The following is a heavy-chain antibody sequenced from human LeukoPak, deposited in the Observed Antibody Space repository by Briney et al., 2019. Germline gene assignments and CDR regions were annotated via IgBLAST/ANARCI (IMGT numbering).Heavy chain of an antibody. CDR3: AREGWTTGLLFDY. CDR1: GYTFTNYF. D-gene: IGHD2-8*02. Sequence: ASVKISCKTSGYTFTNYFLHWVRRAPGQGLEWMGIINPIGGTTTYAEKFQGRVDMTADTSTTTVYMEVISLRSEDTAVYYCAREGWTTGLLFDYWGQGSLVTVSS. CDR2: INPIGGTT. J-gene: IGHJ4*02. V-gene: IGHV1-46*01.